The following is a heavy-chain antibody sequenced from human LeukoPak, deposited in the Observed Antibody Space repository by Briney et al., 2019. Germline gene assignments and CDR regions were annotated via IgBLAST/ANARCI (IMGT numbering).Heavy chain of an antibody. CDR2: ISYSGSTL. CDR3: ANEEVPNDY. V-gene: IGHV3-11*01. D-gene: IGHD4/OR15-4a*01. CDR1: GFTFSDYY. J-gene: IGHJ4*02. Sequence: GGSLRLSCAASGFTFSDYYMSWIRQAPGKGLEWVSYISYSGSTLYYADSVKGRFTMPRDNAKNTVYLQMNSLRVEDTAVYYCANEEVPNDYWGQGTLVTVSS.